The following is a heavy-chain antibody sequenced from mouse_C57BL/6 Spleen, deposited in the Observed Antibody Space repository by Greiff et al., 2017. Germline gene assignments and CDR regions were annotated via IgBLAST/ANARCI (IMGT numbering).Heavy chain of an antibody. CDR2: IDPSDSYT. CDR1: GYTFTSYW. CDR3: ASPGSSFYWYFDV. D-gene: IGHD1-1*01. V-gene: IGHV1-69*01. J-gene: IGHJ1*03. Sequence: QVQLKQPGAELVMPGASVKLSCKASGYTFTSYWMHWVKQRPGQGLEWIGEIDPSDSYTNYNQKFKGKSTLTVDKSSSTAYMQLSSLTSEDSAVYYCASPGSSFYWYFDVWGTGTTVTVSS.